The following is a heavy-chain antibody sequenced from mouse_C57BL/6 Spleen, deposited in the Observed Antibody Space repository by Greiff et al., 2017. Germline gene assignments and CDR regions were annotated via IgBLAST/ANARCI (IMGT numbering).Heavy chain of an antibody. Sequence: EVKLMESGAELVRPGASVKLSCTASGFNIKDDYMHWVKQRPEHGLEWIGWLDPENGDTEYASKFQGKATITADTSSNTAYLQLSSLTSEDTAVYYWTTSRGGTSAGFAYWGQGTLVTVSA. CDR1: GFNIKDDY. J-gene: IGHJ3*01. CDR2: LDPENGDT. V-gene: IGHV14-4*01. CDR3: TTSRGGTSAGFAY. D-gene: IGHD6-1*01.